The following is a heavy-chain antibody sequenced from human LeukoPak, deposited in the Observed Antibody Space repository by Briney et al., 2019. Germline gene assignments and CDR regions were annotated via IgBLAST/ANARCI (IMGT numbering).Heavy chain of an antibody. CDR1: RFTFDGYA. V-gene: IGHV3-9*01. J-gene: IGHJ4*02. CDR2: ISWNSGNT. Sequence: SLRLSCAASRFTFDGYAMHWARQAPGKGLEWVSSISWNSGNTDYAASVKGRFTISRDNAKKSLHLQMNSLRAEDTALYAKSETYSSSSGYIDSWGQGTLVTVSS. CDR3: SETYSSSSGYIDS. D-gene: IGHD6-6*01.